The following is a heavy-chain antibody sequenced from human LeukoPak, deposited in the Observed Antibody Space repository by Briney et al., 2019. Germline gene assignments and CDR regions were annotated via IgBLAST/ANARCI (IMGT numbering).Heavy chain of an antibody. CDR3: ATGGAAARTFEY. CDR1: GGSISSYY. Sequence: SETLSLTCTVSGGSISSYYWSWIRQPPGKGLEWIGFIYFSGSTNYNPSLKSRVTISTDTSKNQFSLKLSSVTAADTAVYYCATGGAAARTFEYWGLGTLVTVSP. CDR2: IYFSGST. J-gene: IGHJ4*02. V-gene: IGHV4-59*01. D-gene: IGHD6-13*01.